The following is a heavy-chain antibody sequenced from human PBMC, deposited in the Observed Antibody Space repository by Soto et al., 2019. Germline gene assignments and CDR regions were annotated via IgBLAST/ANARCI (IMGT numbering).Heavy chain of an antibody. D-gene: IGHD2-15*01. V-gene: IGHV4-34*01. CDR1: GGSFSGYY. CDR2: INHSGGT. CDR3: AISIIGYCSGGSCKYDY. Sequence: SETLSLTCAVYGGSFSGYYWSWIRQPPGKGLEWIGEINHSGGTNYNPSLKSRVTISVDTSKNQFSLKLSSVTAADTAVYYCAISIIGYCSGGSCKYDYWGQGTLVTVSS. J-gene: IGHJ4*02.